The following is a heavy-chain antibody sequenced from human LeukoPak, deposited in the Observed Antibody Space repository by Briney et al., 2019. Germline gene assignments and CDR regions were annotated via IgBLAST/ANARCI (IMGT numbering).Heavy chain of an antibody. D-gene: IGHD3-10*01. Sequence: GASVKVSCKASGYTFTNYDINWVRQATGQGLEWMGWMNPHSANTGYSQKFQGRITMTWNTSLSTAYMELSSLRSEDTAIYYCAREDYYRSGSFSHWFDPWGQRTLVTVSS. J-gene: IGHJ5*02. CDR2: MNPHSANT. CDR1: GYTFTNYD. CDR3: AREDYYRSGSFSHWFDP. V-gene: IGHV1-8*01.